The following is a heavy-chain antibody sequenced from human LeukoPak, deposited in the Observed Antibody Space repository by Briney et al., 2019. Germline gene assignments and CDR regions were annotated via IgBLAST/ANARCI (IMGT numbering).Heavy chain of an antibody. J-gene: IGHJ5*02. CDR2: INAGNGNT. D-gene: IGHD3-10*01. CDR3: ARDLITMVRGTPNLPGGWFDP. CDR1: GYTFTSYA. Sequence: ASVKVSRKASGYTFTSYAMHWVRQAPGQRLEWMGWINAGNGNTKYSQKFQGRVTITRDTSASTAYMELSSLRSEDTAVYYCARDLITMVRGTPNLPGGWFDPWGQGTLVTVSS. V-gene: IGHV1-3*01.